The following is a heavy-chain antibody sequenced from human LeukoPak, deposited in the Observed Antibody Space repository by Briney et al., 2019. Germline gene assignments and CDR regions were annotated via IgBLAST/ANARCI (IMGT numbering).Heavy chain of an antibody. CDR1: GYTFTSYG. CDR3: ARARYDSWSGYSASNDY. V-gene: IGHV1-18*01. D-gene: IGHD3-3*01. Sequence: ASVKVSCKASGYTFTSYGISWVRQAPGQGLEWMGWISAYNGNTNYAQKLQGRVTMTTDTSTSTAYMELRSLRSDDTAVYYCARARYDSWSGYSASNDYWGQGTLVTVSS. CDR2: ISAYNGNT. J-gene: IGHJ4*02.